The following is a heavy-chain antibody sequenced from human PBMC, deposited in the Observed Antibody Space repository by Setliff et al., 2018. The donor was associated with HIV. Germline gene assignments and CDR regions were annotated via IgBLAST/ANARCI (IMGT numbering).Heavy chain of an antibody. D-gene: IGHD3-16*01. CDR1: GGSISSYY. V-gene: IGHV4-59*08. Sequence: SETLSLTCTVSGGSISSYYWSWIRQPPGKGLEWIGYIYYSGTTNYNPSLKSRVTISVDTSKNQFSLKLRSVTAADTAVYYCARQGTYTHYMDVWGKGTTVTVSS. CDR2: IYYSGTT. CDR3: ARQGTYTHYMDV. J-gene: IGHJ6*03.